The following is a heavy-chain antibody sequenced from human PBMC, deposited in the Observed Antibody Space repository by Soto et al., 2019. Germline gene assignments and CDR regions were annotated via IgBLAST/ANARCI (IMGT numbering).Heavy chain of an antibody. V-gene: IGHV3-23*01. Sequence: GGSLRLSCAASGFTFSTYAMIWVRQAPGKGLEWVSVITGSGGSTYYADSVKGRFTISRDTSKNTLSLQMNSLRAEDTAVYYCAKDRYGDHGGIAYWGQGTMVTVSS. J-gene: IGHJ4*02. CDR2: ITGSGGST. CDR3: AKDRYGDHGGIAY. D-gene: IGHD4-17*01. CDR1: GFTFSTYA.